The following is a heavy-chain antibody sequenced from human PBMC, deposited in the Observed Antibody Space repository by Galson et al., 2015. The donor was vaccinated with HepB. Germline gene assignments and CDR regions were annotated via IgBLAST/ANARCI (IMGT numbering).Heavy chain of an antibody. CDR1: GGTFSSYT. CDR2: IIPILGIA. Sequence: SVKVSCKASGGTFSSYTISWVRQAPGQGLEWMGRIIPILGIANYAQKFQGRVTITADKSTSTAYMELSSLRSEDTAVYYCSLPYDSSGYYVGGAFDIWGQGTMVTVSS. V-gene: IGHV1-69*02. D-gene: IGHD3-22*01. CDR3: SLPYDSSGYYVGGAFDI. J-gene: IGHJ3*02.